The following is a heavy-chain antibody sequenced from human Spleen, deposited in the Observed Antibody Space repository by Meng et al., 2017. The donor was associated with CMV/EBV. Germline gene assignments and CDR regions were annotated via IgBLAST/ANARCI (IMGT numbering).Heavy chain of an antibody. CDR2: ITPILGTA. D-gene: IGHD5-18*01. CDR3: AREAGTGGYSYGIYYYYGLDV. Sequence: SVKVSCKASGGTFNSYPVSWVRQAPGQGLEWMGGITPILGTANYAQKFRGRLTVTTDEFTSTAYMELSGLGSEDTAMYYCAREAGTGGYSYGIYYYYGLDVWGQGTTVTVSS. CDR1: GGTFNSYP. J-gene: IGHJ6*02. V-gene: IGHV1-69*16.